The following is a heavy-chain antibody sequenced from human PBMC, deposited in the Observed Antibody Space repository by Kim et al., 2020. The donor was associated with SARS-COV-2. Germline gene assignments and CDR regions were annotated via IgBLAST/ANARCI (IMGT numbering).Heavy chain of an antibody. V-gene: IGHV3-15*01. CDR2: IKSKTDGGTT. CDR1: GFTFSNAW. CDR3: TTDRRYDYIWGSYRYEYY. Sequence: GGSLRRSCAASGFTFSNAWMSWVRQAPGKGLEWVGRIKSKTDGGTTDYAAPVKGRFTISRDDSKNTLYLQMNSLKTEDTAVYYCTTDRRYDYIWGSYRYEYYWGQGTLVTVSS. D-gene: IGHD3-16*02. J-gene: IGHJ4*02.